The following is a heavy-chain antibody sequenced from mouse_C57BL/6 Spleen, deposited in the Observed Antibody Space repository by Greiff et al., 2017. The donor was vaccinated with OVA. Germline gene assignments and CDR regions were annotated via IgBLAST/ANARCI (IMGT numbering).Heavy chain of an antibody. CDR1: GYTFTDYY. CDR2: INPNNGGT. V-gene: IGHV1-26*01. D-gene: IGHD1-1*01. J-gene: IGHJ4*01. CDR3: ARSGDYYGSSYAGGAMDY. Sequence: EVQLQQSGPELVKPGASVKISCKASGYTFTDYYMNWVKQSHGKSLEWIGYINPNNGGTSYNQKFKGKATLTVDKSSSTAYMELRSLTSEDSAVYYCARSGDYYGSSYAGGAMDYWGQGTSVTVSS.